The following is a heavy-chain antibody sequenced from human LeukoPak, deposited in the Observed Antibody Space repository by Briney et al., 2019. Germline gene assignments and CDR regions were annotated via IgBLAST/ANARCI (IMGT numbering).Heavy chain of an antibody. CDR2: INPNSGGT. D-gene: IGHD3-22*01. CDR1: GYTFSSYG. J-gene: IGHJ4*02. Sequence: ASVKVSCKASGYTFSSYGISWVRQAPGQGLEWMGWINPNSGGTNYAQKFQGRVTMTRDTSISTAYMELSRLRSDDTAVYYCAREGDYYDSSGMGYYFDYWGQGTLVTVSS. V-gene: IGHV1-2*02. CDR3: AREGDYYDSSGMGYYFDY.